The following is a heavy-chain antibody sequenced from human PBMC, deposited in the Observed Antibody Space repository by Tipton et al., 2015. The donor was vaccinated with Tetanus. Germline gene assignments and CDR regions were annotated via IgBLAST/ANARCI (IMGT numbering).Heavy chain of an antibody. CDR2: IYYSGST. J-gene: IGHJ4*02. Sequence: LRLSCTVSGGSISSGGYYWSWIRQHPGKGLEWIGYIYYSGSTYYNPSLKSRVTISVDTSKNQFSLRLTSVTAADTAVYYCARDIEEVGATKYFDYWGQGTLVTASS. V-gene: IGHV4-31*02. CDR1: GGSISSGGYY. D-gene: IGHD1-26*01. CDR3: ARDIEEVGATKYFDY.